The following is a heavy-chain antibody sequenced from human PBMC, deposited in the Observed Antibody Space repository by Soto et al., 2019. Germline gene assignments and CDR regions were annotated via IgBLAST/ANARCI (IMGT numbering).Heavy chain of an antibody. J-gene: IGHJ4*02. CDR3: ARDYVGGFDY. CDR2: IFPTLGIT. CDR1: GGTFSSST. D-gene: IGHD3-16*01. V-gene: IGHV1-69*02. Sequence: QVQLVQSGAEVKKPGSPVKVSCKTSGGTFSSSTISWVRQAPGQGLEWMGRIFPTLGITNYAQKFQGRVTITADKSTSTAYRELGSLRSQDTAVYFCARDYVGGFDYWGQGTLVTVSS.